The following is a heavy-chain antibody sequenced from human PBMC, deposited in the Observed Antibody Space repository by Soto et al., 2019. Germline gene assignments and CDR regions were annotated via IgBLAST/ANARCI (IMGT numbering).Heavy chain of an antibody. V-gene: IGHV3-21*01. CDR1: GFTFSSYS. Sequence: PGGSLRLSCAASGFTFSSYSMDWVRQAPGKGLEWVSSISSSSSYIYYADSVKGRFTISRDNAKNSLYLQMNSLRAEDTAVYYCAKDRSWNYVFDYWGQGTLVTVSS. CDR3: AKDRSWNYVFDY. J-gene: IGHJ4*02. D-gene: IGHD1-7*01. CDR2: ISSSSSYI.